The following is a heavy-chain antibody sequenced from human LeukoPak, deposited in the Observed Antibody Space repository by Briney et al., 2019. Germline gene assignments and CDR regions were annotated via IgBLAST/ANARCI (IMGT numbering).Heavy chain of an antibody. V-gene: IGHV3-53*01. Sequence: GGSLRLSCAASGFSVSINYMSWVRQAPGKGLEWVSTFSGTSSTSYADAVKGRVTISRDNSKNTLYLQMNSLRAEDTAVYYCAKLKQWQPQRYFFEYWGQGALVTVAS. CDR1: GFSVSINY. J-gene: IGHJ4*02. CDR2: FSGTSST. CDR3: AKLKQWQPQRYFFEY. D-gene: IGHD6-19*01.